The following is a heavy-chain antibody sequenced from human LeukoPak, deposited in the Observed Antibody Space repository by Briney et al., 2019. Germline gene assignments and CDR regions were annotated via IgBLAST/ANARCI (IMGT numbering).Heavy chain of an antibody. Sequence: PSETLSLTCTVSGGSISSSSYYWGWIRQPPGKGLEWIGSIYYSGSTYYNPSLKSRVTISVDTSKNQFSLKLSSVTAADTAVYYCARRRGGDFWSGSLGGNDAFDIWGQGTMVTVSS. CDR3: ARRRGGDFWSGSLGGNDAFDI. J-gene: IGHJ3*02. CDR1: GGSISSSSYY. V-gene: IGHV4-39*01. D-gene: IGHD3-3*01. CDR2: IYYSGST.